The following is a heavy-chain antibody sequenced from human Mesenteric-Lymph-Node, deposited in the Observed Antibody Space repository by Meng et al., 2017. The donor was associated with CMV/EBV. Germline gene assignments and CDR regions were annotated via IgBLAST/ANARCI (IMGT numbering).Heavy chain of an antibody. CDR1: GYTFTTDGNA. CDR2: INGGNGNT. J-gene: IGHJ4*02. V-gene: IGHV1-3*01. CDR3: ARAINGDYVPFDY. Sequence: SGYTFTTDGNAMHWVRQAPGQRLEWMGWINGGNGNTKYSQKFQGRVTITRDTSASTVYMNLSSLRSEDTAVYYCARAINGDYVPFDYWGQGTLVTVSS. D-gene: IGHD4-17*01.